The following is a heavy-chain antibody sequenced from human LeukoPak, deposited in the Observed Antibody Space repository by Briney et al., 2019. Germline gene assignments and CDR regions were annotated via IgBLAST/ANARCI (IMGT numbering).Heavy chain of an antibody. Sequence: GRSLRLSCTTSGFIFGDYAMSWVRQAPGKGLEWVGFIRSKAYGGTTEYAASVKGRFTISRDDSKNIAYLQMNSLKTEDTAVYYCARGPYSNVVNLDSWGQGTLVTVSS. J-gene: IGHJ4*02. V-gene: IGHV3-49*04. CDR3: ARGPYSNVVNLDS. CDR1: GFIFGDYA. D-gene: IGHD4-11*01. CDR2: IRSKAYGGTT.